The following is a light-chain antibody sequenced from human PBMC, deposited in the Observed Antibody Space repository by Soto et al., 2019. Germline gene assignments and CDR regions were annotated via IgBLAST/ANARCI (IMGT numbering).Light chain of an antibody. CDR1: QSVYNSY. V-gene: IGKV3-20*01. CDR3: QQYGSSSGVT. CDR2: GAS. Sequence: EIVLTQSPGTLSLSPGERATLSCRASQSVYNSYLARYQQKPRQAPRLLIYGASSRATGIPYRFSGSGSGTDFTLTITRLEPEDFAVYYCQQYGSSSGVTFGGGTRVEIK. J-gene: IGKJ4*01.